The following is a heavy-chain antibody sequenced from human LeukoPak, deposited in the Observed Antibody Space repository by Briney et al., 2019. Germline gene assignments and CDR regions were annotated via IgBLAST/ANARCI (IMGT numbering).Heavy chain of an antibody. Sequence: PGGSLRLSCAASGFTFSSYAMGWVRQAPGKGLEWVSAISGSGGSTYYADSVKGRFTISRDNSKNTLYLQMNSLRAEDTAVYYCASFTSSSWYNDAFDIWGQGTMVTVSS. CDR1: GFTFSSYA. CDR2: ISGSGGST. V-gene: IGHV3-23*01. J-gene: IGHJ3*02. CDR3: ASFTSSSWYNDAFDI. D-gene: IGHD6-13*01.